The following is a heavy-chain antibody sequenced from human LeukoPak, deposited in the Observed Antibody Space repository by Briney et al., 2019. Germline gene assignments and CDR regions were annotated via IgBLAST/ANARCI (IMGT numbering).Heavy chain of an antibody. CDR2: ISSNGGST. CDR3: VARLYFDL. Sequence: PGGSLRLSCSASGFTFSSYAMHWVRQAPGKGLEYASAISSNGGSTYYADSVKGRFTISRDNSKNTLYLQMSSLRAEDTAVYYCVARLYFDLWGRGTLVTVSS. J-gene: IGHJ2*01. CDR1: GFTFSSYA. V-gene: IGHV3-64D*06.